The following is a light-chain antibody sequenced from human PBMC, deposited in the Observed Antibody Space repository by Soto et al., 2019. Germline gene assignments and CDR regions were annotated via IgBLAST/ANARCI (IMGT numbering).Light chain of an antibody. V-gene: IGKV2-28*01. Sequence: DIVMTQSPLSLPVTPGEPASISCRSSQSLLHSNGYNYLDWYLQKPGQSPQLLIYLGSNRASGVPDRFSGSGSGTDFTLKISRVEDEDVGVYSCTQDLQTPWTLGQGTKVDIK. CDR3: TQDLQTPWT. J-gene: IGKJ1*01. CDR1: QSLLHSNGYNY. CDR2: LGS.